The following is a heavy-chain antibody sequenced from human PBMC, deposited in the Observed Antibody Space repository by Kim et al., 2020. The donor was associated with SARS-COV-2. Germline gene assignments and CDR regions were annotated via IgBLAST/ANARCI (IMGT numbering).Heavy chain of an antibody. CDR2: INHSGST. D-gene: IGHD3-10*01. CDR1: GGSFSGYY. CDR3: ASSALLWFGESQDYGMDV. Sequence: SETLSLTCAVYGGSFSGYYWSWIRQPPGKGLEWIGEINHSGSTNYNPSLKSRVTISVDTSKNQFSLKLSSVTAADTAVYYCASSALLWFGESQDYGMDVWGQGTTVTVSS. V-gene: IGHV4-34*01. J-gene: IGHJ6*02.